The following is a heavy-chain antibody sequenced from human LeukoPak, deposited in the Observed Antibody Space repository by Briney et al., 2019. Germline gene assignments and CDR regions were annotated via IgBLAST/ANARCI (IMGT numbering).Heavy chain of an antibody. D-gene: IGHD3-10*01. CDR1: GYSISSGYY. V-gene: IGHV4-38-2*02. Sequence: SETLSLTCTASGYSISSGYYWGWIRQPPGKGLEWFGSIYHSGSTYYNPSLKSRVTISVDTSKNQFSLQLSSVTAADTAVYYCARGVDYYGSGSVFDYWGQGTLVTVSS. CDR2: IYHSGST. J-gene: IGHJ4*02. CDR3: ARGVDYYGSGSVFDY.